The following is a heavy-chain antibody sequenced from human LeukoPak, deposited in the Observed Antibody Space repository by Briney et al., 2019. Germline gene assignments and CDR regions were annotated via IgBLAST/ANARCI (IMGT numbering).Heavy chain of an antibody. V-gene: IGHV3-23*01. Sequence: GGSLRLSCAASGFTFSSYAMTWVRQAPGTGLQWVSAISGTGDTTYYADSVKGRFTISRDNSKNTLYLQMNSLRAEDTAIYYCAKDAQGASRPRGYFGYWGQGTLVTVSS. D-gene: IGHD1-26*01. J-gene: IGHJ4*02. CDR1: GFTFSSYA. CDR3: AKDAQGASRPRGYFGY. CDR2: ISGTGDTT.